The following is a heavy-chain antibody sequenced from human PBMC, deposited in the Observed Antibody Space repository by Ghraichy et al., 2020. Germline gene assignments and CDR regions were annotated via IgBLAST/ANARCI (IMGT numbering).Heavy chain of an antibody. J-gene: IGHJ4*02. D-gene: IGHD6-6*01. CDR3: ARDRASYSSSAEAINYFDY. CDR2: IYYSGST. CDR1: GGSISSYY. V-gene: IGHV4-59*01. Sequence: SETLSLTCTVSGGSISSYYWSWIRQPPGKGLEWIGYIYYSGSTNYNPSLKSRVTISVDTSKNQFSLKLSSVTAADTAVYYCARDRASYSSSAEAINYFDYWGQGTLVTVSS.